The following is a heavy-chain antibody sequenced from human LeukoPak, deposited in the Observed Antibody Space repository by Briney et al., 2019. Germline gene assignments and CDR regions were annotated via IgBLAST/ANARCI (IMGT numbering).Heavy chain of an antibody. CDR2: ISAYNGET. J-gene: IGHJ4*02. Sequence: GASVKVSCKASGFTFTRYGISWVRQAPGQGLEWMGWISAYNGETNYSQNFQGRVTMTTDTSPTTAYMELRSLRSDDTAVYYCARDPSNTSRRYAYFDYWGQGTPVTVSS. CDR3: ARDPSNTSRRYAYFDY. CDR1: GFTFTRYG. V-gene: IGHV1-18*01. D-gene: IGHD6-19*01.